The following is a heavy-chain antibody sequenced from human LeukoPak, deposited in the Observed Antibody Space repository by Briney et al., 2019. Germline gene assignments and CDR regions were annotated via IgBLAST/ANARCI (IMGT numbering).Heavy chain of an antibody. V-gene: IGHV4-4*07. D-gene: IGHD3-9*01. CDR1: GGSISSYY. J-gene: IGHJ3*02. CDR3: ARAVELRYFDWLFPPAFDI. Sequence: SSETLSLTCTVSGGSISSYYWSWIRQPAGKGLEWIGRIYTSGSTNYNPSLKSRVTISVDRSKNQFSLKLSSVTAADTAVYYCARAVELRYFDWLFPPAFDIWGQGTMVTVSS. CDR2: IYTSGST.